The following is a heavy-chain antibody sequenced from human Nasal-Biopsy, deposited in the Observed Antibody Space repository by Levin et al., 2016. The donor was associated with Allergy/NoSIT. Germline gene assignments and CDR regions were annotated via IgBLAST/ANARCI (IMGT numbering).Heavy chain of an antibody. CDR2: ISNDGSNK. CDR3: VLYYYGSGSPPYYFGS. J-gene: IGHJ4*02. CDR1: GFTFRSYG. V-gene: IGHV3-30*03. D-gene: IGHD3-10*01. Sequence: GESLKISCAASGFTFRSYGMQWVRQAPGKGLEWVALISNDGSNKDYGDSVKGRFTISRHNSKNTLYLEMNSLRAEDTAVYYCVLYYYGSGSPPYYFGSWGQGTLVTVSS.